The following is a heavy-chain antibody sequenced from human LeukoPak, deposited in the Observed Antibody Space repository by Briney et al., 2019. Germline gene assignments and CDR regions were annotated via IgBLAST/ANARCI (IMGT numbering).Heavy chain of an antibody. CDR1: GFTVSSNY. J-gene: IGHJ4*02. CDR3: AKDPRRYSRTGGYFDY. V-gene: IGHV3-30*18. Sequence: GTSLRLSCAASGFTVSSNYMSWVRQAPGKGLEWVAVISYDGSDKYYADSVKGRFTISRDNSKNTLYLQMNSLRAEDTAVYYCAKDPRRYSRTGGYFDYWGQGTLVTVSS. CDR2: ISYDGSDK. D-gene: IGHD6-13*01.